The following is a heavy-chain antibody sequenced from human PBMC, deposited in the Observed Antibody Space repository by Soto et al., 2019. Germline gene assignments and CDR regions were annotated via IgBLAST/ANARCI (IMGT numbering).Heavy chain of an antibody. CDR3: ARDPTTGCRSTDCYMS. Sequence: PSETLSLTCAVAGDSISSGAWWSWVRQSPVKLLQWIGEIYHTGNTRNNPSLKSRVTMSVDTSNNQFSLNLMSVTAADTATYYCARDPTTGCRSTDCYMSWGRGILVTVS. CDR2: IYHTGNT. J-gene: IGHJ5*02. D-gene: IGHD2-2*01. CDR1: GDSISSGAW. V-gene: IGHV4-4*02.